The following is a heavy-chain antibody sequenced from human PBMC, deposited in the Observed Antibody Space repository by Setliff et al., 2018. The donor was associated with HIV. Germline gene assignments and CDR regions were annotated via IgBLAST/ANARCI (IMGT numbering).Heavy chain of an antibody. CDR1: GYTFTGYY. D-gene: IGHD3-22*01. CDR3: ARGRIQDSSDYIGNWFDP. Sequence: GASVKVSCKASGYTFTGYYIHWVRQAPGEGLEWMGCIHVNSGDTNYAQKFQGRFIVTRDTSSSTAYMELRSLRPDDTAVYFCARGRIQDSSDYIGNWFDPWGQGTLGTVSS. J-gene: IGHJ5*02. V-gene: IGHV1-2*02. CDR2: IHVNSGDT.